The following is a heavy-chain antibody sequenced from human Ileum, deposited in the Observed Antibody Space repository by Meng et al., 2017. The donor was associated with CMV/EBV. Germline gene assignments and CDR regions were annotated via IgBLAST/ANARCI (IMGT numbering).Heavy chain of an antibody. V-gene: IGHV3-74*01. D-gene: IGHD2-15*01. Sequence: GESLKISCAASGFTFGSYWMHWVRQAPGKGLVFVSDINSDGSVTNYADSVKGRFTISRDNGKNTLYLQMTSLSADDTAVYYCAGGMEGFCRGSNCHFPPIDSWGQGILVTVSS. CDR2: INSDGSVT. CDR1: GFTFGSYW. CDR3: AGGMEGFCRGSNCHFPPIDS. J-gene: IGHJ4*02.